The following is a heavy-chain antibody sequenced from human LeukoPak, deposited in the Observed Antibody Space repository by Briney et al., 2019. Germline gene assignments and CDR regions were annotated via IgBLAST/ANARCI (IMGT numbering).Heavy chain of an antibody. V-gene: IGHV3-23*01. Sequence: GGSLRLSCAASGFSFNYNAMSWVRQAPGKGLEWVSGISGSGGRTFYADAVKGRFTISRDNSKNTLYLHMNNLRDDDTAVYYCERVFGGETVWVFDYGGRGPRVPVSS. CDR1: GFSFNYNA. CDR2: ISGSGGRT. CDR3: ERVFGGETVWVFDY. J-gene: IGHJ4*02. D-gene: IGHD3-16*01.